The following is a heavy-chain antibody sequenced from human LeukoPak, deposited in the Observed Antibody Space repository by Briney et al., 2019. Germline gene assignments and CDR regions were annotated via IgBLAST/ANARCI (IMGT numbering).Heavy chain of an antibody. J-gene: IGHJ4*02. Sequence: GSSVKVSCKASGGTFSSYAISWARQAPGQGLEWMGGIIPIFGTANYAQKFQGRVTITADESTSTAYMELSSLRSEDTAVYYCARDMYYYDSSGYTDDYWGQGTLVTVSS. D-gene: IGHD3-22*01. CDR3: ARDMYYYDSSGYTDDY. V-gene: IGHV1-69*01. CDR2: IIPIFGTA. CDR1: GGTFSSYA.